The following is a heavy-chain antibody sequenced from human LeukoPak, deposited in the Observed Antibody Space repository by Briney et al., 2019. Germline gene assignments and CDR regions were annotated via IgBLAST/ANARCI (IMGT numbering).Heavy chain of an antibody. D-gene: IGHD1-14*01. CDR2: ISAYNGNT. Sequence: ASVKVSCKASNYTYADYGITWVRQAPGQGLEWMGWISAYNGNTNYAQKLQGRVTMTTDTSTSTAYMELRSLRSDDTAVYYCARHRPAEAFDIWGQGTMVAVSS. J-gene: IGHJ3*02. CDR1: NYTYADYG. V-gene: IGHV1-18*04. CDR3: ARHRPAEAFDI.